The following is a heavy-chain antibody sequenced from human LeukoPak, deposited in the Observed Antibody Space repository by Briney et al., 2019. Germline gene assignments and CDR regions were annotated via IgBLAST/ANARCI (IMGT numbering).Heavy chain of an antibody. CDR2: ISDDGSNK. CDR1: GFTFSNYA. Sequence: GGSLRLSCAASGFTFSNYAMHWVRQAPGKGLEWVAVISDDGSNKYYGDSVKGRFTISRDNSKNTVYLQMNSLRAEDTAVYYCAKDRYSSGWYSDFDYWGQGTLVTVFS. J-gene: IGHJ4*02. V-gene: IGHV3-30*18. CDR3: AKDRYSSGWYSDFDY. D-gene: IGHD6-19*01.